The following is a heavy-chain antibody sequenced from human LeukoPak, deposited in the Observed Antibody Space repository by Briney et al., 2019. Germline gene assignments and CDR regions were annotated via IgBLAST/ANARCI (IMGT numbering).Heavy chain of an antibody. CDR3: AKAYCSGTRCYRDY. Sequence: GGSLRPSCAASGFTFSSYAMNWVRQAPGKGLEWVSSISGSGGNTYYADSVKGRFTISRDNSKNTLYLQMNSLRAEDTALYYCAKAYCSGTRCYRDYWGQGTLVTVSS. V-gene: IGHV3-23*01. J-gene: IGHJ4*02. CDR1: GFTFSSYA. CDR2: ISGSGGNT. D-gene: IGHD2-2*01.